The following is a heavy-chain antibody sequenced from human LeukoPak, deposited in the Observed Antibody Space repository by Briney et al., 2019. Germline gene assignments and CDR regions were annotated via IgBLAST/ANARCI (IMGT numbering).Heavy chain of an antibody. CDR3: ARDYYYGSGSYPRRLDY. CDR2: INAGNGNT. J-gene: IGHJ4*02. D-gene: IGHD3-10*01. Sequence: ASVKVSCKASGYTFTSYAMHWVRQAPGQRLEWMGWINAGNGNTKYSQKFQGRVTITRDTSASTAYMELSSLRSEDTAVYYCARDYYYGSGSYPRRLDYWGQGTLVTVSS. CDR1: GYTFTSYA. V-gene: IGHV1-3*01.